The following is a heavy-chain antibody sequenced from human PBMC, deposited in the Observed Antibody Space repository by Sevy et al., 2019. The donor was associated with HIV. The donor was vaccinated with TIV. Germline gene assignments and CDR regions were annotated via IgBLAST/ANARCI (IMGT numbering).Heavy chain of an antibody. J-gene: IGHJ6*02. CDR3: ARVGYCRGGTCFSGFYYAMDV. CDR1: GFTLTNEF. CDR2: VYSGGAT. D-gene: IGHD2-15*01. Sequence: GGSLRLSCAVSGFTLTNEFFSWVRQAPGKGLEWVAVVYSGGATYYADSVKGRFTISRDKSKSTLYLQMKRLGAEDTAVYYCARVGYCRGGTCFSGFYYAMDVWGQGTTVTVSS. V-gene: IGHV3-53*01.